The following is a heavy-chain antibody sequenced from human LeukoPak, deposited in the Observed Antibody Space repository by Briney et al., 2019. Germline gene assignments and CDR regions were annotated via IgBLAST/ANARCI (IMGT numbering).Heavy chain of an antibody. J-gene: IGHJ6*03. CDR3: AKVMKGSERLTMVRGVIIKTAGLYYMDV. V-gene: IGHV3-23*01. D-gene: IGHD3-10*01. CDR2: ISAGGGRT. Sequence: PGGSLRLSCAAAGFTLSSYAMSWVRQAAGKGLGWVARISAGGGRTKYADSVKGRFTIARDNSKNTVYLQMNSPRAEDTAAYYCAKVMKGSERLTMVRGVIIKTAGLYYMDVWGKGTTVTVSS. CDR1: GFTLSSYA.